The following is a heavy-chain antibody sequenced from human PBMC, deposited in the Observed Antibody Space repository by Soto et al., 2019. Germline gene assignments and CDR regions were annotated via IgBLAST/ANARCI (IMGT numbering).Heavy chain of an antibody. V-gene: IGHV3-48*01. Sequence: EVQLVESGGGLVQLGGSLRLSCAASGFTFSSYSMNWVRQAPGKGLEWVSYISSSSSTIYYADSVKGRFTISRDNAKNSLYLQMNSLRAEDTAVYYCARVGQWLAWTFDYWGQGTLVTVSS. CDR2: ISSSSSTI. CDR1: GFTFSSYS. CDR3: ARVGQWLAWTFDY. D-gene: IGHD6-19*01. J-gene: IGHJ4*02.